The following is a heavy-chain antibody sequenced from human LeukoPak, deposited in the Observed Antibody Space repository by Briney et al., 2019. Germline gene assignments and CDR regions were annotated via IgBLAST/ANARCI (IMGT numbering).Heavy chain of an antibody. CDR2: ISGDGGST. J-gene: IGHJ4*02. CDR1: GFTFDDYA. D-gene: IGHD3-10*01. Sequence: PGGSLRLSCAASGFTFDDYAMHWVRQAPGKGLERVSLISGDGGSTYYADSVKGRFTISRDNSKNSLYLQMNSLRTEDTALYYCAKGDYGSGSSTFDYWGQGTLVTVSS. CDR3: AKGDYGSGSSTFDY. V-gene: IGHV3-43*02.